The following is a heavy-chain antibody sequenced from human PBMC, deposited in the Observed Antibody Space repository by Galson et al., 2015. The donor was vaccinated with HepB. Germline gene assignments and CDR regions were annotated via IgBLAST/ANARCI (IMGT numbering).Heavy chain of an antibody. D-gene: IGHD6-13*01. Sequence: SVKVSCKASGYTFTSYAMHWVRQAPGQRLEWMGWINAGNGNTKYSQKFQGRVTITRDTSASTAYMELSSLRSEDTAVYYCTRDAGTRNYYFDYWGQGTLVTVSS. CDR3: TRDAGTRNYYFDY. J-gene: IGHJ4*02. V-gene: IGHV1-3*01. CDR2: INAGNGNT. CDR1: GYTFTSYA.